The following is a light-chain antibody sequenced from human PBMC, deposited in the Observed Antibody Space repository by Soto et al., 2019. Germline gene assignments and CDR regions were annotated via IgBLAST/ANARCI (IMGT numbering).Light chain of an antibody. J-gene: IGLJ2*01. CDR1: RSNIGRNT. CDR3: AAWDDSLNGVV. V-gene: IGLV1-44*01. CDR2: SNN. Sequence: QSVLTQPPSASGTPGQRVTISCSGSRSNIGRNTVNWYQQLPGTAPKLLIYSNNQRPSAVPDRFSASKSGSSASLAISGLQSEDEADYYCAAWDDSLNGVVFGGGTKLTVL.